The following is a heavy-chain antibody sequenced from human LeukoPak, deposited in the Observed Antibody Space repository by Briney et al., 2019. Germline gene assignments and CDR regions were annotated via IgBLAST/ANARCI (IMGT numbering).Heavy chain of an antibody. CDR1: GGSISSGGYY. CDR3: ARRAPSAGYFDL. CDR2: IYYSGST. V-gene: IGHV4-31*03. J-gene: IGHJ2*01. Sequence: SETLSLTCTVSGGSISSGGYYWSWIRHHPGTGLEWIGYIYYSGSTYYNPSLKSRVTISLDTSKNQFSLKLSSVTAADTAVYYCARRAPSAGYFDLWGRGTLGTVSP.